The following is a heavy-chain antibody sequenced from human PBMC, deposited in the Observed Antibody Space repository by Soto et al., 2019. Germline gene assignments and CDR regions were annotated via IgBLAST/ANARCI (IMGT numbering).Heavy chain of an antibody. CDR1: GYSFTSYW. Sequence: GESLKISCKGSGYSFTSYWISWVRQMPGKGLEWMGRIDPSDSYTNYSPSFQGHVTISADKSISTAYLQWSSLKASDTAMYYCARDSGYGSGASVNHYLDYWGHGTLVTVSS. CDR2: IDPSDSYT. D-gene: IGHD3-10*01. J-gene: IGHJ4*01. CDR3: ARDSGYGSGASVNHYLDY. V-gene: IGHV5-10-1*01.